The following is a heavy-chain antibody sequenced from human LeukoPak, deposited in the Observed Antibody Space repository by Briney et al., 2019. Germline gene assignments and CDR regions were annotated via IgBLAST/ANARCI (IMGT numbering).Heavy chain of an antibody. Sequence: GSLRLSCAASGFTFSSYWMSWVRQAPGKGLEWIGSIYHSGSTYYNPSLKSRVTISVDTSKNQFSLKLSSVTAADTAVYYCAREPPRVYYYDSSGRDYWGQGTLVTVSS. D-gene: IGHD3-22*01. CDR2: IYHSGST. J-gene: IGHJ4*02. CDR1: GFTFSSYW. CDR3: AREPPRVYYYDSSGRDY. V-gene: IGHV4-38-2*02.